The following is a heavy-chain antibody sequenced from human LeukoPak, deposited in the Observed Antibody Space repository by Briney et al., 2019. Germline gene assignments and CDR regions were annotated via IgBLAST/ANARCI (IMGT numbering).Heavy chain of an antibody. V-gene: IGHV3-23*01. D-gene: IGHD6-19*01. CDR3: ARLGVVAGDY. J-gene: IGHJ4*02. Sequence: GGSLRLSCAASGFTFSSYAMSWVRQAPGKGLEWVSAISGSGASTYYADSVKGRFTISRDNSKNTLYLQMNSLRAEDTAVYYCARLGVVAGDYWGQGTPVTASS. CDR1: GFTFSSYA. CDR2: ISGSGAST.